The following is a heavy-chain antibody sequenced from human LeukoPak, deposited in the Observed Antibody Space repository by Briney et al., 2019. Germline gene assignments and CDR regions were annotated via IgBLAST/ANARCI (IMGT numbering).Heavy chain of an antibody. D-gene: IGHD3-22*01. CDR1: GGSISSYY. CDR2: IYYSGST. CDR3: ASGYYDSSGYYFDY. V-gene: IGHV4-59*08. Sequence: SETLSLTCTVSGGSISSYYWSWIRQPPGKGLEWVGYIYYSGSTNYNPSLKSRVTISVDTSKNQFSLKLSSVTAADTAVYYRASGYYDSSGYYFDYWGQGTLVTVSS. J-gene: IGHJ4*02.